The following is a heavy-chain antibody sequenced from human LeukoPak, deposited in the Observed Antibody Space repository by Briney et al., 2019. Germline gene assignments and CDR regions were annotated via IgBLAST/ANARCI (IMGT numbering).Heavy chain of an antibody. Sequence: GGSLRLSCAASGFTFSSYGMHWVRQAPGKGLEWVAVISYDGSNKYYADSVKGRFTISRDNSKNTLYLQMNSLRAEDTAVYYCARDLEDYGDYGLPNAFDIWGQGTMVTVSS. CDR2: ISYDGSNK. CDR1: GFTFSSYG. J-gene: IGHJ3*02. V-gene: IGHV3-30*03. CDR3: ARDLEDYGDYGLPNAFDI. D-gene: IGHD4-17*01.